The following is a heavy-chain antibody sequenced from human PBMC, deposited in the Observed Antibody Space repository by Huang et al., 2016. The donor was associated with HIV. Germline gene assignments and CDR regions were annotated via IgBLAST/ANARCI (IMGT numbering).Heavy chain of an antibody. CDR3: ARVDLLLGKYGDYEENAFDI. J-gene: IGHJ3*02. Sequence: QVQLQESGPGLVKPSETLSLTCTVSGGSVSSGSYYWSWIWQPPGKGLEWIGYIYDSGSTNSNPFLKSRVTISVDTSKNQFSLKLSSVTAADTAVYYCARVDLLLGKYGDYEENAFDIWGQGTMVTVSS. CDR1: GGSVSSGSYY. D-gene: IGHD4-17*01. V-gene: IGHV4-61*01. CDR2: IYDSGST.